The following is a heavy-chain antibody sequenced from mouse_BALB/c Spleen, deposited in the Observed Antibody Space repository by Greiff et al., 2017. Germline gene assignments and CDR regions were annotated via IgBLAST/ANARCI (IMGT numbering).Heavy chain of an antibody. D-gene: IGHD2-1*01. V-gene: IGHV5-6*01. CDR1: GFTFSSYG. Sequence: EVKLMESGGDLVKPGGSLKLSCAASGFTFSSYGMSWVRQTPDKRLEWVATISSGGSYTYYPDSVKGRFTISRDNAKNTLYLQMSSLKSEDTAMYYCARYGKNYFDYWGQGTTLTVSS. CDR2: ISSGGSYT. J-gene: IGHJ2*01. CDR3: ARYGKNYFDY.